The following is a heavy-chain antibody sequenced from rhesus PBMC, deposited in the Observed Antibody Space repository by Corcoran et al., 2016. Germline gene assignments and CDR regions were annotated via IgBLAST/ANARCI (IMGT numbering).Heavy chain of an antibody. D-gene: IGHD5-12*01. Sequence: QVQLQESGPGLVKPSETLSPTCTVSGASISSNWWSWIRQPPGKGLEWIGEINGNSGSTNYNPSLKSRVTISKDASENQFSLKLSSVTAADTAVYYCARGGGYNLVYWGQGVLVTVSS. J-gene: IGHJ4*01. V-gene: IGHV4-80*01. CDR1: GASISSNW. CDR2: INGNSGST. CDR3: ARGGGYNLVY.